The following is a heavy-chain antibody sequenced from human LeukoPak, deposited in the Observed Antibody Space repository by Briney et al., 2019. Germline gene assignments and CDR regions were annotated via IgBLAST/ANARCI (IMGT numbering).Heavy chain of an antibody. D-gene: IGHD6-13*01. CDR2: MNPNSGNT. V-gene: IGHV1-8*01. CDR3: AIAAAGSWWFDP. CDR1: GYTFTSYD. Sequence: ASVKVSCKASGYTFTSYDINRVRQATGQGLEWMGWMNPNSGNTGYAQKFQGRVTMTRNTSISTAYMELSSLRSEDTAVYYCAIAAAGSWWFDPWGQGTLVTVSS. J-gene: IGHJ5*02.